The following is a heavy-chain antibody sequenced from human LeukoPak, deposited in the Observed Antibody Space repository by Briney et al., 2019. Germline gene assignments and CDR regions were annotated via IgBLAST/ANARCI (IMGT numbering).Heavy chain of an antibody. CDR3: ARETRYCSGGSCYSGMDV. CDR1: GDSISSDGYS. D-gene: IGHD2-15*01. J-gene: IGHJ6*02. CDR2: IYHSGST. V-gene: IGHV4-30-2*01. Sequence: SETLSLTCAVPGDSISSDGYSWSWIRQPPGKGLEWIGYIYHSGSTYYTPSLKSRVTISVDRSKNQFSLKLSSVTAADTAVYYCARETRYCSGGSCYSGMDVWGQGTTVTVSS.